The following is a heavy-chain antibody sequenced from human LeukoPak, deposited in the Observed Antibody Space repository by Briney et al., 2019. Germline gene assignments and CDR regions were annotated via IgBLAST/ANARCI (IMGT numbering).Heavy chain of an antibody. D-gene: IGHD3-16*01. V-gene: IGHV3-30*03. CDR1: GFTFSSNA. Sequence: PGGSLRLSCAASGFTFSSNAMHWVRQAPGKGLEWVAVISYDGSNKYYADSVRGRFSISRDNSKNTLYLQMSSLRDEDTAVYFCASQLGGNVYWGQGTLVTVSS. J-gene: IGHJ4*02. CDR3: ASQLGGNVY. CDR2: ISYDGSNK.